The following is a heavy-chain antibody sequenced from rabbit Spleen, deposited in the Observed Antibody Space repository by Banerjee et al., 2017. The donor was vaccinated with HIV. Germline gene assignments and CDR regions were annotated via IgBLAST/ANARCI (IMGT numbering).Heavy chain of an antibody. CDR1: GISVGISDY. V-gene: IGHV1S45*01. CDR3: AREDVGGSVSL. Sequence: QQQLEESGGGLVKPGGTLTLTCKASGISVGISDYMCWVRQAPGKGLEWIACIDAGSSGFTYHASWAKGRFTISCDNAQNTVDLQLNSLTAADTATYFCAREDVGGSVSLWGQGTLVTVS. J-gene: IGHJ4*01. D-gene: IGHD1-1*01. CDR2: IDAGSSGFT.